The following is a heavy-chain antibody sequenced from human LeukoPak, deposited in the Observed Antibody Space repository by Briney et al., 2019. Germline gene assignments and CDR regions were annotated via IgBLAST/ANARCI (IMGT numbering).Heavy chain of an antibody. V-gene: IGHV3-30-3*01. CDR2: ISYDGSNK. Sequence: PGGSLRLSCAASGFTFSSYWMSWVRQAPGKGLEWVAVISYDGSNKYYADSVKGRFTISRDNSKNTLYLQMNSLRAEDTAVYYCARTGGTRGYWGQGTLVTVSS. CDR3: ARTGGTRGY. CDR1: GFTFSSYW. J-gene: IGHJ4*02. D-gene: IGHD3-16*01.